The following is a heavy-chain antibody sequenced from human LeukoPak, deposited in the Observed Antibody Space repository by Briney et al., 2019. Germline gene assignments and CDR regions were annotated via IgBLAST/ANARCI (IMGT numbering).Heavy chain of an antibody. V-gene: IGHV3-30-3*01. Sequence: GGSLRLSCAASGFTFSSYAMHWGRRAPGKGLEWVAFISDDGSRQHYADPVKGRFTISRDNSKNTLNLQMNSLRAEDTAVYYCVKDRTGTYTLDYWGQGTLVTVSS. D-gene: IGHD3-10*01. CDR2: ISDDGSRQ. CDR3: VKDRTGTYTLDY. CDR1: GFTFSSYA. J-gene: IGHJ4*02.